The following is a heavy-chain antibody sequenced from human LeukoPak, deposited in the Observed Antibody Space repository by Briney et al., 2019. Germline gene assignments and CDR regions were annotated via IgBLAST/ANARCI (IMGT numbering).Heavy chain of an antibody. CDR1: GYSISSGYY. CDR2: IYHSGST. J-gene: IGHJ4*02. CDR3: ARGGDYYDSSGYYYY. V-gene: IGHV4-38-2*02. Sequence: PSETLSLTCTVSGYSISSGYYWGWIRQPPGKGLEWIGSIYHSGSTYYNPSLKSRVTISVDTSKNQFSLRLSSVTAADTAVYYCARGGDYYDSSGYYYYWGQGTLVTVSS. D-gene: IGHD3-22*01.